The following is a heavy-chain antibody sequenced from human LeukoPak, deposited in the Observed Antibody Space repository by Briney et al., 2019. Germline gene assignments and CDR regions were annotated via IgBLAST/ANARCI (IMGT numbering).Heavy chain of an antibody. V-gene: IGHV1-69*05. J-gene: IGHJ4*02. CDR1: GGTFSSYA. D-gene: IGHD4-11*01. CDR2: IIPIFGTA. Sequence: ASVKVSCKASGGTFSSYAISWVRQAPGQGLEWMGRIIPIFGTANYTQKFQGRVTITTDESTSTDYMELSSLRPEATAVYYCARGDDYSNYVLGYWGQGTLVSVSS. CDR3: ARGDDYSNYVLGY.